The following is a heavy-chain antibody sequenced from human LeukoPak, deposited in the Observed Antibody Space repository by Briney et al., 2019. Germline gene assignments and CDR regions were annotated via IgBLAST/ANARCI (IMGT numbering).Heavy chain of an antibody. CDR1: GYTFTSYD. CDR2: MNPNSGNT. V-gene: IGHV1-8*01. J-gene: IGHJ6*02. CDR3: ARGPGYSYGFYYYYYGMDV. Sequence: ASVKVSCKASGYTFTSYDINWVRQATGQGLEWMGWMNPNSGNTGYAQKFQGRVTMTRNTSISTAYMELSSLRSEDTAVYYCARGPGYSYGFYYYYYGMDVWGQGTVVTVSS. D-gene: IGHD5-18*01.